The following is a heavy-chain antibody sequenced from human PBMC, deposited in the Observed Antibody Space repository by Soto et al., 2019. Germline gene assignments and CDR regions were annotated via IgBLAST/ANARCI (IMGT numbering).Heavy chain of an antibody. J-gene: IGHJ5*02. CDR2: IYYSGST. CDR3: ARDGAGYSSGWYEGWFDP. CDR1: GGFISKYY. V-gene: IGHV4-59*01. Sequence: SETLSLTCTVSGGFISKYYWSWIRQPPGKGLEWIGYIYYSGSTNYNPSLKSRVTISVDTSKNQFSLKLSSVTAADTAVYYCARDGAGYSSGWYEGWFDPWGHGTLVTVS. D-gene: IGHD6-19*01.